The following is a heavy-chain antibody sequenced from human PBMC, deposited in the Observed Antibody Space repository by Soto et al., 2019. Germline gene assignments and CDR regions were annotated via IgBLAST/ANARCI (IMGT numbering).Heavy chain of an antibody. J-gene: IGHJ4*02. Sequence: QVQLVESGGGVVQPGRSLRLSCAASGFNFSSFVMNWVRQAPGKGLGWGAVIWYDGGNKYYADSVKGRFTISRDNSKNTLYLQMNSLRAEDTAVYYCARDGQWLPRDGLRSSYYFDYWGQGTLVTVSS. CDR1: GFNFSSFV. D-gene: IGHD6-19*01. V-gene: IGHV3-33*01. CDR3: ARDGQWLPRDGLRSSYYFDY. CDR2: IWYDGGNK.